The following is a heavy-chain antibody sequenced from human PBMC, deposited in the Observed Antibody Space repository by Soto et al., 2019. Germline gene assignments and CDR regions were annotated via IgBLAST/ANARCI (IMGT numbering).Heavy chain of an antibody. CDR3: AKARAYCGSDCYSSFDY. CDR1: GFTFRSSA. Sequence: SLRLSCAASGFTFRSSAMTWVRQAPGKGLEWVSVISSGGGSTYYADSVKGRFTISRDNSKNTLYLQMNSLRAEDTAVYYCAKARAYCGSDCYSSFDYWGQGTLVTVSS. D-gene: IGHD2-21*02. J-gene: IGHJ4*02. CDR2: ISSGGGST. V-gene: IGHV3-23*01.